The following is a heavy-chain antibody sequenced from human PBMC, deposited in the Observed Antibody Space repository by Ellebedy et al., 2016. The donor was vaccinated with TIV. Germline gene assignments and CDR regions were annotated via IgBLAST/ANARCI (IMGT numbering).Heavy chain of an antibody. J-gene: IGHJ4*02. CDR2: IYGDDDK. V-gene: IGHV2-5*02. CDR3: ARSPSYDILTGSFDY. Sequence: SGPTLVKPTQTLTLTCPFSGFSLITSGVGVGWIRQPPGKALEWLAVIYGDDDKRYSPSLRSRLTITKDTSTSQVVLTMTNLDPVDTATHYCARSPSYDILTGSFDYWGQGTLVAVSS. D-gene: IGHD3-9*01. CDR1: GFSLITSGVG.